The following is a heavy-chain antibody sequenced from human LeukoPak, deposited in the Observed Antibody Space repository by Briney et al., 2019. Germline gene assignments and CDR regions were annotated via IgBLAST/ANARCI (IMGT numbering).Heavy chain of an antibody. CDR2: ISAKNGNT. D-gene: IGHD3-22*01. J-gene: IGHJ4*02. Sequence: ASVKVSCKASGYTFTNYGIIWVRQAPGQGLQWMGWISAKNGNTKYAEKFQGRGTMTTDTSTNTAYMELRSLRSDDTAVYYCARDRQDYYDSSGYFDNWGQGTLVTVSS. CDR3: ARDRQDYYDSSGYFDN. V-gene: IGHV1-18*01. CDR1: GYTFTNYG.